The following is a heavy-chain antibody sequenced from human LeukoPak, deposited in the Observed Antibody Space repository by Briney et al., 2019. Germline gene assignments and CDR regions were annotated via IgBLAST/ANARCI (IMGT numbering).Heavy chain of an antibody. J-gene: IGHJ4*02. CDR3: IGSSSWYDY. CDR1: GGSISSSSYY. Sequence: SETLSLTCTVSGGSISSSSYYWGWIRQPPWKGLEWIGSIYYSGSTYYNPSLKSRVTISVDTSKNQFSLKLSSVTAADTAVYYCIGSSSWYDYWGQGTLVTVSS. V-gene: IGHV4-39*01. CDR2: IYYSGST. D-gene: IGHD6-13*01.